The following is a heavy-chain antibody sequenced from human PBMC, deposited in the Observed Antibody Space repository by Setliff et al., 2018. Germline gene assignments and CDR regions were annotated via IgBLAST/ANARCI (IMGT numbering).Heavy chain of an antibody. Sequence: SVKVSCKASGGTFSSYAISWVRQAPGQGLEWMGGIIPIFGTANYAQKFQGRVTITADESTSTAYMEPSSLRSEDTAVYYCARVLEPNYDILTGYYYYYYYGMDVWGQGTTVTVSS. D-gene: IGHD3-9*01. CDR1: GGTFSSYA. CDR2: IIPIFGTA. CDR3: ARVLEPNYDILTGYYYYYYYGMDV. J-gene: IGHJ6*02. V-gene: IGHV1-69*13.